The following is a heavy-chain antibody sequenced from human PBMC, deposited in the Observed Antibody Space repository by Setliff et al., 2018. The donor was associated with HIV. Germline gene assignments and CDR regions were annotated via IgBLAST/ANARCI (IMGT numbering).Heavy chain of an antibody. CDR2: IYYSGST. V-gene: IGHV4-31*03. J-gene: IGHJ6*02. D-gene: IGHD6-13*01. CDR1: NDSISSGTHY. Sequence: PSETLSLTCTVSNDSISSGTHYWSWLRQHPGKGLEWIGYIYYSGSTSYNPSLKSRVTISLDTSKNQFSLKLTSVTAADTAVYYCARDCRVGWVFTYGMDVWGQGTLVTVSS. CDR3: ARDCRVGWVFTYGMDV.